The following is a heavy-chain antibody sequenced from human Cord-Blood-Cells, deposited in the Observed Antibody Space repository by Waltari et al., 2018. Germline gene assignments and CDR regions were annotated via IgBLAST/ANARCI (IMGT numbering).Heavy chain of an antibody. CDR2: IIPIFGTT. CDR1: GGTFSSYA. J-gene: IGHJ1*01. Sequence: QVQLVQSGAEVKKPGSSVKVSCKASGGTFSSYAISWVRQAPGQGLEWMGRIIPIFGTTNYAQKFQGRVTITADESTSTAYMELSSLRSEDTAVYYCARDLDEDGSGSLAPFQHWGQGTLVTVSS. CDR3: ARDLDEDGSGSLAPFQH. V-gene: IGHV1-69*18. D-gene: IGHD3-10*01.